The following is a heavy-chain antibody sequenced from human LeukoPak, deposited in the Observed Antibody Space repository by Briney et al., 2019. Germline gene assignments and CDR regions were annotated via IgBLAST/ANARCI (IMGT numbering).Heavy chain of an antibody. V-gene: IGHV3-30*18. CDR1: GFTFSSYG. J-gene: IGHJ5*02. CDR2: ISYDGSNK. D-gene: IGHD6-13*01. CDR3: AKQQQLGTNWFDP. Sequence: GGSLRLSCAASGFTFSSYGMHWLRQAPGKGLEWVAVISYDGSNKYYADSLRDRFTISRDNSKNTLYLQMNSLRAEDTAMYYCAKQQQLGTNWFDPWGQGTLVTVSS.